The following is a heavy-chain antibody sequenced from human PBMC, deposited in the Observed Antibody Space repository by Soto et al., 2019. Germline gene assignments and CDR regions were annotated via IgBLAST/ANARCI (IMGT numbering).Heavy chain of an antibody. V-gene: IGHV3-11*06. CDR1: GFPFSDYF. Sequence: GSLRLSCAASGFPFSDYFMSWIRQAPGKGLEWVSFISGSSDNIKYADSVKGRFTISRDNAKNSLYLQMNSLRAEDTAVYYCVRDSARIVVVPRVDGDNWLDPWGQGTLVTVSS. CDR2: ISGSSDNI. CDR3: VRDSARIVVVPRVDGDNWLDP. J-gene: IGHJ5*02. D-gene: IGHD2-2*01.